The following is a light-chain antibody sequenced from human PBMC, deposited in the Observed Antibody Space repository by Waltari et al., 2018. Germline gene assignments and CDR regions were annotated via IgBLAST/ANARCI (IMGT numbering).Light chain of an antibody. CDR2: END. V-gene: IGLV1-51*02. CDR1: RSNIGNHY. Sequence: QSVLTQPPSVSAAPGQMATITCSGGRSNIGNHYVSWYRQLPGTAPKLLIYENDKRPSGIPDRFSGFKSGTSATLGITGLQPGDEADYYCGTWDSSLSAGVFGGGTKLTVL. CDR3: GTWDSSLSAGV. J-gene: IGLJ3*02.